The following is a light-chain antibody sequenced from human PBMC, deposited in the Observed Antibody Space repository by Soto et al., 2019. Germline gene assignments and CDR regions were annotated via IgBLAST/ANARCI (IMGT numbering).Light chain of an antibody. CDR3: QSYDSRLSGSV. CDR2: GNS. Sequence: QSVLTQPPSVSGAPGQRVTISCTGSSCNIGAGYDVHWYQQLPGTAPKLLIYGNSNRPSGVPDRFSGSNSGTSASLAITGLQAEDEADHYCQSYDSRLSGSVFGGGTQLTVL. CDR1: SCNIGAGYD. V-gene: IGLV1-40*01. J-gene: IGLJ2*01.